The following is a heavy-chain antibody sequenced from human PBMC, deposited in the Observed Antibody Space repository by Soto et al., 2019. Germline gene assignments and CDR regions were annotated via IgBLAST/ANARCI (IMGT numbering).Heavy chain of an antibody. V-gene: IGHV1-3*01. Sequence: ASVKVSCKASGYTFTSYAMHWVRQAPGQRLEWMGWINAGNGNTKYSQKFQGRVAITRDTSASTAYMELSSLRSEDTAVYYCARALRYYDSSGYYPWGQGTLVTVSS. CDR3: ARALRYYDSSGYYP. J-gene: IGHJ5*02. CDR1: GYTFTSYA. CDR2: INAGNGNT. D-gene: IGHD3-22*01.